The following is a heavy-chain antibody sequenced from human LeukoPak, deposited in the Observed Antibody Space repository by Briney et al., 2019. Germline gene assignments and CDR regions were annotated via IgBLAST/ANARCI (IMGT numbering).Heavy chain of an antibody. CDR3: VRSAFHAGSGNYYDY. V-gene: IGHV3-74*03. J-gene: IGHJ4*02. D-gene: IGHD3-22*01. Sequence: GGSLRLSCAASGFTLSNYWIHWVRQAPGKGLVWVSRIGNAGSITTYADSVKGRFTISRDNAENTLYLQMNSLRVEDTAVYYCVRSAFHAGSGNYYDYWGQGTLVTVSS. CDR2: IGNAGSIT. CDR1: GFTLSNYW.